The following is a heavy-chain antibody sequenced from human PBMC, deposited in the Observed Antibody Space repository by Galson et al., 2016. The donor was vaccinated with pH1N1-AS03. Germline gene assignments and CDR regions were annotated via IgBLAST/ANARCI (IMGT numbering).Heavy chain of an antibody. D-gene: IGHD5-18*01. V-gene: IGHV3-48*02. CDR1: GFTLSSYR. CDR3: ARDGGGYSHGYLDS. J-gene: IGHJ4*02. Sequence: SLRLSCAASGFTLSSYRMSWVRQPPGKGLEGVSYISSSSTNKYYADSVRGRFTISRDNAKNSLFLQMNSLRDEDTAVYYCARDGGGYSHGYLDSWGQGALVIVSS. CDR2: ISSSSTNK.